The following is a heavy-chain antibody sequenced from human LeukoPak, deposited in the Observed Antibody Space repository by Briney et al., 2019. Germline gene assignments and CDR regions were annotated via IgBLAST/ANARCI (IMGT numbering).Heavy chain of an antibody. CDR1: GFTFSSYS. J-gene: IGHJ4*02. V-gene: IGHV3-21*01. CDR2: ISSSSSYI. Sequence: GGSLRLSCAASGFTFSSYSMNWVRQAPGKGLEWVSSISSSSSYIYYADSVKGRFTISRDNAKNSLYLQMNSLRAEDTAVYYCASRQYDSSGHYPFAYWGQGTLATVSS. D-gene: IGHD3-22*01. CDR3: ASRQYDSSGHYPFAY.